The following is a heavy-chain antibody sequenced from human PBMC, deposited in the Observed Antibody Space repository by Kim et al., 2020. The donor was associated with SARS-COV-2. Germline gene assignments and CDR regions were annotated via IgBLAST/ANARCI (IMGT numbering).Heavy chain of an antibody. Sequence: SETLSLTCAVYGGSFSGYYWSWIRQPPGKGLEWIGEINHSGSTNYNPSLKSRVTISVDTSKNQFSLKLSSVTAADTAVYYCARGESGIVQMVYAPYYFDYWGQGTLVTVSS. CDR1: GGSFSGYY. CDR2: INHSGST. V-gene: IGHV4-34*01. D-gene: IGHD2-8*01. CDR3: ARGESGIVQMVYAPYYFDY. J-gene: IGHJ4*02.